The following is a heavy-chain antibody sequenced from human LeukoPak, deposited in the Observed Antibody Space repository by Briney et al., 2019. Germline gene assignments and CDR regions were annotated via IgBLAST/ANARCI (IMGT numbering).Heavy chain of an antibody. CDR3: ARDGGYGSEGYFDY. J-gene: IGHJ4*02. CDR1: GASVSSSTYY. V-gene: IGHV4-39*07. D-gene: IGHD3-10*01. CDR2: NT. Sequence: PSETLSLTCTVSGASVSSSTYYWGWIRQPPGKGLEWIGSNTYYNPSLKSRVTISLDTSKNQFSLKLSSVTAADTAVYYCARDGGYGSEGYFDYWGQGTLVTVSS.